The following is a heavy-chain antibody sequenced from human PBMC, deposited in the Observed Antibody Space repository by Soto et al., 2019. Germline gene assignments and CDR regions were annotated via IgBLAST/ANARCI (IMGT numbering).Heavy chain of an antibody. V-gene: IGHV3-30-3*01. CDR2: ISYDGSNK. Sequence: QVQLVESGGGVVQPGRSLRLSCAASGFTFSSYAMHWVRQAPGKGLEWVAVISYDGSNKYYADSVKGRFTISRDNSKNTLYLQMNSLRAEDTAVYYCARAPGWGGDWDDAFDIWGQGTMVTVSS. J-gene: IGHJ3*02. CDR1: GFTFSSYA. CDR3: ARAPGWGGDWDDAFDI. D-gene: IGHD2-21*02.